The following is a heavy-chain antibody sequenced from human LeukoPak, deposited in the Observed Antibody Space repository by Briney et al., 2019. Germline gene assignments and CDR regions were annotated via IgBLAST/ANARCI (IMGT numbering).Heavy chain of an antibody. V-gene: IGHV4-39*07. CDR3: ARETHYYGSGSPSRGFDY. CDR2: IYYSGST. CDR1: GGSISSSSYY. Sequence: SETLSLTCTVSGGSISSSSYYWGWIRQPPGKGLEWIGSIYYSGSTYYNPSLKSRVTISVDTSKNQFSLKLSSVTAADTAVYYCARETHYYGSGSPSRGFDYWGQGTLVTVSS. D-gene: IGHD3-10*01. J-gene: IGHJ4*02.